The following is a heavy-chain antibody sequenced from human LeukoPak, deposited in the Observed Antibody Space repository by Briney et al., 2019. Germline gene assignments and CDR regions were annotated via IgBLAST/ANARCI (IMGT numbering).Heavy chain of an antibody. Sequence: GASVQVSCKTSGYTFTSYHMHWVRQAPGQGLEWMAIIKSTGDTTVYAQKFQGRVTVTRDTSTSTVYTDLSSLSSEDTAVYYCVREDAHTYYFDFWGPGTLVTVSS. D-gene: IGHD2-2*01. J-gene: IGHJ4*02. CDR2: IKSTGDTT. V-gene: IGHV1-46*01. CDR3: VREDAHTYYFDF. CDR1: GYTFTSYH.